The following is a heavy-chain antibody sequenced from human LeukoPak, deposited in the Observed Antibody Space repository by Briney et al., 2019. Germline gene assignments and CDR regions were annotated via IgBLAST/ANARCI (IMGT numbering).Heavy chain of an antibody. CDR3: ARESYGDYPAAGYYFDY. J-gene: IGHJ4*02. D-gene: IGHD4-17*01. CDR2: IIPILGIA. V-gene: IGHV1-69*04. Sequence: SVKVSCKASGGTFSSYAISWMRQAPGQGLEWMGRIIPILGIANYAQKFQGRVTITADKSTSTAYMELSSLRSEDTAVYYCARESYGDYPAAGYYFDYWGQGTLVTVSS. CDR1: GGTFSSYA.